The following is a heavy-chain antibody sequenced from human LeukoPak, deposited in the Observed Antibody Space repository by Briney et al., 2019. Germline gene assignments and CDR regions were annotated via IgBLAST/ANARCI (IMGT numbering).Heavy chain of an antibody. CDR1: GYTLTELS. D-gene: IGHD2-2*01. Sequence: GASVKVSCKVSGYTLTELSMHWVRQAPGKGLEWMGGLDPEDGETIYAQKFQGRVTMTEDTSTDTAYMELSSLRSEDTAVYYCATLTPGVGPDRPVPAAIDYWGQGTLVTVSS. V-gene: IGHV1-24*01. CDR3: ATLTPGVGPDRPVPAAIDY. CDR2: LDPEDGET. J-gene: IGHJ4*02.